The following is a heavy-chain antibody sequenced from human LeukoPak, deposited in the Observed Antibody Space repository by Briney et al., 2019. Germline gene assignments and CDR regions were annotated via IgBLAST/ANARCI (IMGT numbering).Heavy chain of an antibody. V-gene: IGHV1-46*01. CDR3: AKLYGDYNFAEPIINFDY. J-gene: IGHJ4*02. Sequence: GASVKVSCKASGYTFTSYYMHWVRQAPGQGLEWMGIINPSGGSTSYAQKFQGRVTMTRDMSTSTVYMELSSLRSEDTAVYYCAKLYGDYNFAEPIINFDYWGQGTLVTVSS. D-gene: IGHD4-17*01. CDR2: INPSGGST. CDR1: GYTFTSYY.